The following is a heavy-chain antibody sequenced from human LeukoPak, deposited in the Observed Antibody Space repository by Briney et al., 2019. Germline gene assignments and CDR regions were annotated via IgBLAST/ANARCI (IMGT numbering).Heavy chain of an antibody. CDR2: IFYSGST. CDR3: ASSPSGYWWNIAC. J-gene: IGHJ4*01. V-gene: IGHV4-39*01. Sequence: PSETLSLTCTVSGGSISSSNYYWGWIRQPPGKGLEWIGNIFYSGSTYNNPSLKSRVTISVDTTKNQFSLKLTSVTAADTAVYYCASSPSGYWWNIACWGQGTPVTVSS. D-gene: IGHD3-22*01. CDR1: GGSISSSNYY.